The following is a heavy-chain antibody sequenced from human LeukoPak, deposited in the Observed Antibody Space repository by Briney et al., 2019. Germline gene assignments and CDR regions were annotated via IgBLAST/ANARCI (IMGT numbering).Heavy chain of an antibody. D-gene: IGHD6-13*01. CDR2: ISTTSDYI. CDR3: ARGGIYSQGFDY. Sequence: GGSLRLSCAASGFTFSGYSMNWVRQAPGKGLEWVSSISTTSDYIHYADSLKGRVAISRDNAKNSLYLQMNSLRAEDTAVYYCARGGIYSQGFDYRGQGSLVTVS. J-gene: IGHJ4*02. V-gene: IGHV3-21*01. CDR1: GFTFSGYS.